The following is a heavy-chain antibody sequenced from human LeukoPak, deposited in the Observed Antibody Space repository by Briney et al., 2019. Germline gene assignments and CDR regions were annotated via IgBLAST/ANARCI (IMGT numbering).Heavy chain of an antibody. CDR2: IYYSGST. V-gene: IGHV4-59*12. Sequence: PSETLSLTCTVSGGSISSYYWSWIRQPPGKGLEWIGYIYYSGSTNYKPSLKSRVTISVDTSKNQFSLKLSSVTAADTAVYYCARVVVAAGIDYWGQGTLVTVSS. J-gene: IGHJ4*02. CDR3: ARVVVAAGIDY. CDR1: GGSISSYY. D-gene: IGHD2-15*01.